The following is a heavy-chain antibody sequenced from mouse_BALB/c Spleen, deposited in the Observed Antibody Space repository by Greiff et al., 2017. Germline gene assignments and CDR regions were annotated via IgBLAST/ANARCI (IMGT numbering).Heavy chain of an antibody. D-gene: IGHD2-14*01. CDR3: NEDYRYY. CDR2: IDPENGDT. CDR1: GFNIKDYY. Sequence: VQLQQSGAELVRSGASVKLSCTASGFNIKDYYMHWVKQRPEQGLEWIGWIDPENGDTEYAPKFQGKATMTADTSSNTAYLQLSSLTSEDTAVYDCNEDYRYYGGQGTRRKVAA. J-gene: IGHJ2*03. V-gene: IGHV14-4*02.